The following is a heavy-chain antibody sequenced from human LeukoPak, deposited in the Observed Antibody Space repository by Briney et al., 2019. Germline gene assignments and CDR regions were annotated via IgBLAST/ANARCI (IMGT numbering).Heavy chain of an antibody. CDR3: TTLGYHLDS. CDR1: GGSISSSSYY. D-gene: IGHD3-22*01. CDR2: IAGSDTRT. J-gene: IGHJ4*02. Sequence: LSLTCTVSGGSISSSSYYWGWIRQPPGKGLEWVSYIAGSDTRTYYADSVKGRFTISRDNTKNSLYLQMNSLRAEDSGLYYCTTLGYHLDSWGQGTLVTVSS. V-gene: IGHV3-11*04.